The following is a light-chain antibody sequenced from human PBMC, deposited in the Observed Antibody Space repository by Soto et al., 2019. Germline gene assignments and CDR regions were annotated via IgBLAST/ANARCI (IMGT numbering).Light chain of an antibody. CDR1: SSDVGGYNL. J-gene: IGLJ1*01. CDR2: EGT. CDR3: SSYTSSSIYV. Sequence: QSALTQPASVSGSPGQSITVPCAGTSSDVGGYNLVSWYQQHPGKAPKLIIYEGTERPSGISPRFSGSKSGNTASPTISGLQAEDEADYYCSSYTSSSIYVFGSGTKVTVL. V-gene: IGLV2-23*01.